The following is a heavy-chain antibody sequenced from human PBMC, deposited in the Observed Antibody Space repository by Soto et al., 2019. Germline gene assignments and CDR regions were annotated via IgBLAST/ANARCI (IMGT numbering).Heavy chain of an antibody. J-gene: IGHJ3*02. CDR2: IYYSGST. CDR3: AREKEDGPESSGYYLHPDAFDI. D-gene: IGHD3-22*01. Sequence: SETLSLTCTVSGGSITTYYWTWIRQPPGKGLEWIGYIYYSGSTYYKPSLKSRVTISADTSKNQFSLKLTSVTAADTAVYYCAREKEDGPESSGYYLHPDAFDIWGQGTMVTVSS. V-gene: IGHV4-59*01. CDR1: GGSITTYY.